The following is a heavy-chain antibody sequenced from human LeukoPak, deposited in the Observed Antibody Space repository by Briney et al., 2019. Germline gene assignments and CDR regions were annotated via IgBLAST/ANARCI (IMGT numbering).Heavy chain of an antibody. CDR1: GFTFSSYS. CDR2: ISSSSGTI. D-gene: IGHD1-26*01. CDR3: ATWVGPTRG. Sequence: GGSLRLSRVASGFTFSSYSMNWVRQAPGKGLEWVSYISSSSGTIYYADSVKGRFTVSRDNAKNLLYLQMNSLRDEDTAVYYCATWVGPTRGWGPVTLVTVSS. J-gene: IGHJ4*02. V-gene: IGHV3-48*02.